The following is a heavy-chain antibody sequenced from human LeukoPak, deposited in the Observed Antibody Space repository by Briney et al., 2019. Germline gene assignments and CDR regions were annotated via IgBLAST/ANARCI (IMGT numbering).Heavy chain of an antibody. CDR3: ARSLWYSSSWYFDY. Sequence: PGGSLRLSCAASGFTLSSYGMSWVRQAPGKGLEWLSGISGSGFSTYYADSVKGRFTISRDNSKNTLYLQMNSLRAEDTAVYYCARSLWYSSSWYFDYWGQGTLVTVSS. V-gene: IGHV3-23*01. J-gene: IGHJ4*02. D-gene: IGHD6-6*01. CDR2: ISGSGFST. CDR1: GFTLSSYG.